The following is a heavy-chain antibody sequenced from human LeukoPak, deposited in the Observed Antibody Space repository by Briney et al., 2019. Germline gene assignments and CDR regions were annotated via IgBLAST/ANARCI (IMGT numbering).Heavy chain of an antibody. J-gene: IGHJ4*02. CDR3: VREGLERRTNFDY. CDR2: ISMNVQTT. D-gene: IGHD1-1*01. CDR1: GFTFTSHV. V-gene: IGHV3-64D*06. Sequence: GGSLRLSCSASGFTFTSHVMHWVRQAPGKGLQYVSGISMNVQTTYYAGSVKGRFTISRDSSKNTVYLQMNSLTAEDTAVFYCVREGLERRTNFDYWGQGTLVSVSS.